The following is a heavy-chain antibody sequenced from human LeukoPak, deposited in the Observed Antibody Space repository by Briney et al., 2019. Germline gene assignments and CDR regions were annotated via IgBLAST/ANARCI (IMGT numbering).Heavy chain of an antibody. CDR3: ARGPYYYGSGSPSHY. J-gene: IGHJ4*02. Sequence: SETLSLTCAVYGGSFSGYYWSWIRQPPGKGLEWIGEINHSGSTNYNPSLKSRVTISVDTSKNQFSLKLSSVTAADTAVYYCARGPYYYGSGSPSHYGGQGTLVSVST. D-gene: IGHD3-10*01. V-gene: IGHV4-34*01. CDR1: GGSFSGYY. CDR2: INHSGST.